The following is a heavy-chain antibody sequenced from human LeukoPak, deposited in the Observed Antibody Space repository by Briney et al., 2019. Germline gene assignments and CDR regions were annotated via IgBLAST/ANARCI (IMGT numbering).Heavy chain of an antibody. J-gene: IGHJ4*02. CDR2: IRYDGSNK. Sequence: GGSLRLSCAASGFMFSTYAMSWVRQAPGKGLEWVAFIRYDGSNKYYADSVKGRFTISRDNSKNTLYLQMNSLRAEDTAVYYCARAYGSGSYWGGRPDYWGQGTLATVSS. D-gene: IGHD3-10*01. CDR3: ARAYGSGSYWGGRPDY. CDR1: GFMFSTYA. V-gene: IGHV3-30*02.